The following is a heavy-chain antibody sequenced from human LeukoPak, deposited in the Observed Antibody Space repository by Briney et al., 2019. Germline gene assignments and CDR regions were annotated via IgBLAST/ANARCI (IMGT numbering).Heavy chain of an antibody. CDR2: IYYSGST. D-gene: IGHD6-19*01. V-gene: IGHV4-59*01. CDR3: ARGYRSGWYDY. J-gene: IGHJ4*02. CDR1: GGSISSYY. Sequence: SETLSLTCTVSGGSISSYYWSWIRQPPGKGLEWIGYIYYSGSTNYNPSLKSRVTISVDTSKNQFSLKLSSVTAADAAVYYCARGYRSGWYDYWGQGTLVTVSS.